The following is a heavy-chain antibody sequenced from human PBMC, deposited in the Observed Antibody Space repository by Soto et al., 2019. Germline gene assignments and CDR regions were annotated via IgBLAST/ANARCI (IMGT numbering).Heavy chain of an antibody. CDR2: IYYSGST. D-gene: IGHD3-9*01. CDR1: GGSISSYY. Sequence: SETLSLTCTVSGGSISSYYWSWIRQPPGKGLEWIGYIYYSGSTNYNPSLKSRVTMSVDTSKNQFSLKLSSVTAADTAVYYCARDSSPYDILTGFHYWGQGTLVTVSS. CDR3: ARDSSPYDILTGFHY. J-gene: IGHJ4*02. V-gene: IGHV4-59*01.